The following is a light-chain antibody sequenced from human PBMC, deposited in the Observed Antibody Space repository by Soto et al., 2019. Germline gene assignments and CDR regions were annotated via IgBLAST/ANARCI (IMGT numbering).Light chain of an antibody. CDR2: DVT. Sequence: QSALTQPASVSGSPGQSITISCTGTRCDIGDYNYVSWYQQHPGKAPKLIIFDVTDRPSGVSDRFSGSKSGNTASLTISGLQAEDEADYYCTPYSITSDLEVFGGRTKVTVL. V-gene: IGLV2-14*03. CDR1: RCDIGDYNY. J-gene: IGLJ2*01. CDR3: TPYSITSDLEV.